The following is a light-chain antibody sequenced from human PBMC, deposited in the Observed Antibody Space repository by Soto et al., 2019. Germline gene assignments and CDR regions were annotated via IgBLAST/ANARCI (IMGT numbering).Light chain of an antibody. V-gene: IGKV1-33*01. CDR1: QDISNY. J-gene: IGKJ2*01. Sequence: DIQMTQSPSSLSASVGDRVTITCQASQDISNYLNWYQQKPGKAPKLLIYDASNLETGVPSRFSGSGSGTDFTFTISSLQPEDIATYYCQPYDNQYTFGQGTKLEIK. CDR2: DAS. CDR3: QPYDNQYT.